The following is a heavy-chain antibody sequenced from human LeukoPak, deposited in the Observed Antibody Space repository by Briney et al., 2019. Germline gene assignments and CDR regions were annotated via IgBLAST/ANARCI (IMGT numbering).Heavy chain of an antibody. V-gene: IGHV3-23*01. Sequence: GGSLRLSCAASGFTFSSYAMSWVRQALGKGLEWVSAISGSGGSTYYADSVKGRFTISRDNSKNTLYLQMNSLRAEDTAVYYCAKGVYYDSSGLDGMDVWGQGTTVTVSS. CDR3: AKGVYYDSSGLDGMDV. J-gene: IGHJ6*02. D-gene: IGHD3-22*01. CDR2: ISGSGGST. CDR1: GFTFSSYA.